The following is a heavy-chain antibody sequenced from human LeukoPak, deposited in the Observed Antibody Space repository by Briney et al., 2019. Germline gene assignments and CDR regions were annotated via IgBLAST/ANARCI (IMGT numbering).Heavy chain of an antibody. D-gene: IGHD4-17*01. CDR1: GFTFSDYP. V-gene: IGHV3-64D*06. Sequence: GGSLRLSCSASGFTFSDYPKHWVRQAPGKGLESVSTISSNGGNTHYADSVRRRFTISRDNSKNTLYLQMSSLRVEDTAVYYCVKGPGPTVNYYFDFWGQGTLVTVSS. CDR2: ISSNGGNT. J-gene: IGHJ4*02. CDR3: VKGPGPTVNYYFDF.